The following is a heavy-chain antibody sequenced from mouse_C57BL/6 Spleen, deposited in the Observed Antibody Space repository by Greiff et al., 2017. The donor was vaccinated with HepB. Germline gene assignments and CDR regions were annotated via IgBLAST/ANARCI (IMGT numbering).Heavy chain of an antibody. CDR2: IDPEDGET. J-gene: IGHJ2*01. CDR3: ARNGNYVDYFDY. D-gene: IGHD2-1*01. Sequence: VQLQQSGAELVKPGASVKLSCTASGFNIKDYYMPWVKQRTEQGLEWIGRIDPEDGETKYAPQFQGKATITADTSSNTAYLQLSSLTSEDTAVYYCARNGNYVDYFDYWGQGTTLTVSS. V-gene: IGHV14-2*01. CDR1: GFNIKDYY.